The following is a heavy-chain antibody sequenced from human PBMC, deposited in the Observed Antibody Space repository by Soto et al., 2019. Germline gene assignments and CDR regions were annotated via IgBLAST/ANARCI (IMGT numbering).Heavy chain of an antibody. CDR2: IYWDDDK. CDR3: ARVLLWFGDSGHKNAFDV. CDR1: GFSLSTSGVG. D-gene: IGHD3-10*01. V-gene: IGHV2-5*02. J-gene: IGHJ3*01. Sequence: QITLKESGPTLVKPTQTLTLTCTFSGFSLSTSGVGVGWIRQPPGKALEWLTLIYWDDDKRYSPSLKSRLTITKDTSKTQVVLTMTNMDPVDTATYYCARVLLWFGDSGHKNAFDVWGQGTMVTVSS.